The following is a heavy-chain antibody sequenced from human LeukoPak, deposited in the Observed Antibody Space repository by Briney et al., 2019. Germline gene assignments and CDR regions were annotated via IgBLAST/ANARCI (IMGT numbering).Heavy chain of an antibody. D-gene: IGHD5-24*01. Sequence: GGSLRLSCAASGFTFSSYAMSWVRQAPGKGLEWVSVIYNDGTTYYADSVKGRFTISRDNSKNTLYLQMNSLRAEDTAVYYCARGSRELDYWGQGTLVIVSS. J-gene: IGHJ4*02. CDR3: ARGSRELDY. CDR2: IYNDGTT. V-gene: IGHV3-66*01. CDR1: GFTFSSYA.